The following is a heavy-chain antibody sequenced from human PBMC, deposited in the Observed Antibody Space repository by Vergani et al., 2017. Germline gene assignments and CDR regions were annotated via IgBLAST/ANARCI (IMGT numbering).Heavy chain of an antibody. CDR2: TYYRSKWYN. J-gene: IGHJ6*03. D-gene: IGHD3-16*01. CDR3: AREGGYVWGPRVYYYMDV. Sequence: QVQLQQSGPGLVKPSQTLSLTCAISGDSVSSNSAAWNWIRQSPSRGLEWLGRTYYRSKWYNDYAVSVKSRITINPDTSKNQFSLQLNSVTPEDTAVYYCAREGGYVWGPRVYYYMDVWGKGTTVTVSS. CDR1: GDSVSSNSAA. V-gene: IGHV6-1*01.